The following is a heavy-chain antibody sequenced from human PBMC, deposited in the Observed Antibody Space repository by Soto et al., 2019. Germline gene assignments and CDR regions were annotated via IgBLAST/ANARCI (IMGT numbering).Heavy chain of an antibody. D-gene: IGHD3-10*01. CDR2: IYYSGST. Sequence: PSETLSLTCTVSGGSISSGGYYWSWIRQHPGKGLEWIGYIYYSGSTYYNPSLKSRVTMSVDTSKNQFSLKLSSVTAADTAVYYCARDFYYGSGSFRYYYGMDVWGQGTTVTVSS. CDR3: ARDFYYGSGSFRYYYGMDV. CDR1: GGSISSGGYY. J-gene: IGHJ6*02. V-gene: IGHV4-31*03.